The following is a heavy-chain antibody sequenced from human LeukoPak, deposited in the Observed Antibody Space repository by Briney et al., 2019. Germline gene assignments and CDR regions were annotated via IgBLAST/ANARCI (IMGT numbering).Heavy chain of an antibody. CDR2: IIPIFGTA. D-gene: IGHD5-18*01. CDR3: ARATAMVSGIFDY. J-gene: IGHJ4*02. V-gene: IGHV1-69*05. CDR1: GYTFTGYY. Sequence: SVKVSCKASGYTFTGYYMHWVRQAPGQGLEWMGGIIPIFGTANYAQKLQGRVTITTDESTSTAYMELSSLRSEDTAVYYCARATAMVSGIFDYWGQGTLVTVSS.